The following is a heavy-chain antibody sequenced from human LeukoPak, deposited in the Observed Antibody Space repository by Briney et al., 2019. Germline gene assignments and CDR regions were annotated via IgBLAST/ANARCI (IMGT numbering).Heavy chain of an antibody. CDR3: ARGVGYYDSSGYYY. D-gene: IGHD3-22*01. CDR2: IHIYRGNT. V-gene: IGHV1-18*01. J-gene: IGHJ4*02. Sequence: ASVKVPCKASGYSSTNYGISWVRQAPGQGLEWMGWIHIYRGNTNYAQKFQGRVTMTRDTSTSTVYMELSSLRSEDTAVYFCARGVGYYDSSGYYYWGQGTLVTVSS. CDR1: GYSSTNYG.